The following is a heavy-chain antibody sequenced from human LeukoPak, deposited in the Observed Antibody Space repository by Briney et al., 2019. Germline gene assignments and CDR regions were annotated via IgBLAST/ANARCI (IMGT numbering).Heavy chain of an antibody. CDR3: AREYSSSSRDFDI. V-gene: IGHV4-38-2*02. CDR1: GYIISSGYS. Sequence: SETLSLTCAVSGYIISSGYSWGCIRQPPGKGLEWIGSIYHNGNTYYNPSLKSRVTISVDTSKNQFSLKLSSVTAADTAVSYCAREYSSSSRDFDIWGQGTMVTVSS. J-gene: IGHJ3*02. CDR2: IYHNGNT. D-gene: IGHD6-6*01.